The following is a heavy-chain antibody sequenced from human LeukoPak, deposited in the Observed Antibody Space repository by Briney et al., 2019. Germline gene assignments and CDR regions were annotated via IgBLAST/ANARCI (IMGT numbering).Heavy chain of an antibody. CDR2: ISGSSSTI. V-gene: IGHV3-48*04. CDR3: ARGASNRFDY. CDR1: GFTFSSYS. D-gene: IGHD1-14*01. J-gene: IGHJ4*02. Sequence: PGGSLRLSCAASGFTFSSYSMNWVRQAPGKGLEWGSYISGSSSTIYYVDSVKGRFTISRDNAKNTLYLQMNSLRGEDTAVYYCARGASNRFDYWGQGTLVTVSS.